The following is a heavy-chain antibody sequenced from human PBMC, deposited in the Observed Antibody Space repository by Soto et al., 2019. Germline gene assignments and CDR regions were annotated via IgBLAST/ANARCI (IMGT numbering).Heavy chain of an antibody. Sequence: QVQLVQSGAEVKKPGASVKVSCKPSGYTFTGYYIHWVRQAPGQGLEWMGWIHPNSGATNYAQKLQGWVTMTRDTSISIAYMEVSSLRSDDTALYYCARAVVTTTPNFDCWGQGTLVTVSS. D-gene: IGHD5-12*01. J-gene: IGHJ4*02. CDR3: ARAVVTTTPNFDC. CDR2: IHPNSGAT. V-gene: IGHV1-2*04. CDR1: GYTFTGYY.